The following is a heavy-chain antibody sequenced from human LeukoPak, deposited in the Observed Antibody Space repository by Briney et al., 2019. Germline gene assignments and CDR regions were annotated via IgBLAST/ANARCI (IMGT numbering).Heavy chain of an antibody. Sequence: ASVKVSCKASGYTFTSYGISWVRQAPGQGLEWMGWINTNTGNPTYAQGFTGRFVFSLDTSVSTAYLQISSLKAEDTAVYYCARDCTPRFLEWLNPSYYYYYGMDVWGQGTTVTVSS. J-gene: IGHJ6*02. D-gene: IGHD3-3*01. V-gene: IGHV7-4-1*02. CDR1: GYTFTSYG. CDR3: ARDCTPRFLEWLNPSYYYYYGMDV. CDR2: INTNTGNP.